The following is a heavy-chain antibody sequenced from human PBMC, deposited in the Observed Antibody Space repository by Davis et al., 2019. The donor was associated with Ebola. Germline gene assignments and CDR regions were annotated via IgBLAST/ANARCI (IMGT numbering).Heavy chain of an antibody. CDR2: ISGSGGST. CDR3: ARSTAIYYGSGSARRGTGIFDY. Sequence: PGGSLRLSCAASAFPSSSYAMSWVRQAPGKGLEWVSAISGSGGSTYYADSVKGRFTISRDNAKNSLYLQMNSLRAEDTAVYYCARSTAIYYGSGSARRGTGIFDYWGQGTLVTVSS. V-gene: IGHV3-23*01. D-gene: IGHD3-10*01. J-gene: IGHJ4*02. CDR1: AFPSSSYA.